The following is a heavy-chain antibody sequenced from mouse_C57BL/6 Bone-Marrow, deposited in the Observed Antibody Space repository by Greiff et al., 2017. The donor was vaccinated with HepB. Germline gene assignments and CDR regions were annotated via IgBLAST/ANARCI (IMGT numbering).Heavy chain of an antibody. J-gene: IGHJ1*03. D-gene: IGHD1-1*01. V-gene: IGHV1-81*01. Sequence: VMLVESGAELARPGASVKLSCKASGYTFTSYGISWVKQRTGQGLEWIGEIYPRSGNTYYNEKFKGKATLTADKSSSTAYMELRSLTSEDSAVYFCARDGSSHWYFDVWGTGTTVTVSS. CDR3: ARDGSSHWYFDV. CDR1: GYTFTSYG. CDR2: IYPRSGNT.